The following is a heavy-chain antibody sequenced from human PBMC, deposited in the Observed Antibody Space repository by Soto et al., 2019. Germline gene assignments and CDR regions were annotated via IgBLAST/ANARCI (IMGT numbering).Heavy chain of an antibody. V-gene: IGHV3-30-3*01. CDR1: GFTFSSYA. J-gene: IGHJ4*02. D-gene: IGHD2-21*02. CDR3: ARERAAVVVTAYFDY. Sequence: GGSLRLSCAASGFTFSSYAMHWVRQAPGKGLEWVAVISYDGSNKYYADSVKGRFTISRDNSKNTLYLQMNSLRAEDTAVYYCARERAAVVVTAYFDYWGQGTLVTVSS. CDR2: ISYDGSNK.